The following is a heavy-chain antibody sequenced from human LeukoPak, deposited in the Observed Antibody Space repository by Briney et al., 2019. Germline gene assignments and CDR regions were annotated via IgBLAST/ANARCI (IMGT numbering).Heavy chain of an antibody. V-gene: IGHV3-30-3*01. CDR1: GFTFDDYA. CDR2: ISYDGSNK. D-gene: IGHD5-24*01. CDR3: ARGDGYNYNWYFDL. Sequence: GGSLRLSCAASGFTFDDYAMHWVRQAPGKGLEWVAVISYDGSNKYYADSVKGRFTISRDNSKNTLYQQMNSLRAEDTAVYYCARGDGYNYNWYFDLWGRGTLVAVSS. J-gene: IGHJ2*01.